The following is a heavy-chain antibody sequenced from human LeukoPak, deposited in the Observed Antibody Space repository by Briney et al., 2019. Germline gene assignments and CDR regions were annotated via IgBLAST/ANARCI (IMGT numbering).Heavy chain of an antibody. D-gene: IGHD3-22*01. V-gene: IGHV4-59*01. CDR1: GGSLSSYY. J-gene: IGHJ4*02. Sequence: SETLSLTCSVSGGSLSSYYWSWIRQPPGKGLEWIGYVLDIATTNYNPSLRSRVTVSEDMSRNQFSLTLSSVTAADTAVYYCARSPPRDTSGYYSPYFDYWGQGILVTVSS. CDR2: VLDIATT. CDR3: ARSPPRDTSGYYSPYFDY.